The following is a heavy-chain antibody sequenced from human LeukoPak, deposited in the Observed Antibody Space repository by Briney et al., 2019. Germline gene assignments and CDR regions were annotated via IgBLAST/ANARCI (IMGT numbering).Heavy chain of an antibody. D-gene: IGHD2-2*01. V-gene: IGHV1-8*03. J-gene: IGHJ4*02. Sequence: ASVKVSCKAAGFTFIYDVNWVRQAAGQGLEWMGWMNPNSGATNYTPRFQGRVTFSGSTSIGTAYMELSGLSTEDTGVYYCATREKTSPIYNKWGQGTLATVSS. CDR2: MNPNSGAT. CDR1: GFTFIYD. CDR3: ATREKTSPIYNK.